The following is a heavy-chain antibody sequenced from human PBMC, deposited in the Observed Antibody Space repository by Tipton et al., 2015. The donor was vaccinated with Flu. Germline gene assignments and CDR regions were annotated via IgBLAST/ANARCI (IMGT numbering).Heavy chain of an antibody. CDR1: GGSFSGYY. J-gene: IGHJ4*02. Sequence: TLSLTCAVYGGSFSGYYWSWIRQPPGKGLEWIGEINHSGSTNYNPSLKSRDTISVDTSKNQFSLKLSSVTAADTAVYYCARALYYDILTGYTEKQTYYFDYWGQGTLVTVSS. V-gene: IGHV4-34*01. CDR2: INHSGST. CDR3: ARALYYDILTGYTEKQTYYFDY. D-gene: IGHD3-9*01.